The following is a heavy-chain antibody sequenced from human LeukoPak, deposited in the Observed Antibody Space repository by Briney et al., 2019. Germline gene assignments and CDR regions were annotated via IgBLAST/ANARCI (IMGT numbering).Heavy chain of an antibody. CDR1: GYTFINYG. CDR3: ARFARIIPGWDAFDI. J-gene: IGHJ3*02. Sequence: ASVKVSCKASGYTFINYGISWVRQAPGQGLEWMGWISANNGNTNYAQKLQGRVTMTTDTSTSTAYMELSSLRSEDTAVYYCARFARIIPGWDAFDIWGQGTMVTVSS. V-gene: IGHV1-18*01. D-gene: IGHD3-16*01. CDR2: ISANNGNT.